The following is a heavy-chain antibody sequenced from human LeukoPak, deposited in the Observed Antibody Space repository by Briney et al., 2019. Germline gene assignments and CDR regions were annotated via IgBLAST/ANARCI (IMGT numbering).Heavy chain of an antibody. V-gene: IGHV4-31*03. D-gene: IGHD3-22*01. J-gene: IGHJ2*01. CDR1: GGSVSSGDYY. Sequence: SETQSLTCTVSGGSVSSGDYYWSWIRQPPGKGLEWVGHIFYSGRTCYNSSLKSRVTISLHTSKNQFSLKLSSVTAADTAVYYCARDRYYYDSSGQRCFDLWGRGTLVTVSS. CDR2: IFYSGRT. CDR3: ARDRYYYDSSGQRCFDL.